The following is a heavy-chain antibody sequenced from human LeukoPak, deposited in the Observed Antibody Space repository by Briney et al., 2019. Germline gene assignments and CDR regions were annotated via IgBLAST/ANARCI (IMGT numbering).Heavy chain of an antibody. CDR3: AAIYCSSTSCYFSAFDI. D-gene: IGHD2-2*01. CDR1: GGSISSYY. J-gene: IGHJ3*02. Sequence: PSETLPLTCTVSGGSISSYYWSWIRQPPGKGLEWIGYIYYSGSTNYNPSLKSRVTISVDTSKNQFSLKLSSVTAADTAVYYCAAIYCSSTSCYFSAFDIWGQGTMVTVSS. V-gene: IGHV4-59*08. CDR2: IYYSGST.